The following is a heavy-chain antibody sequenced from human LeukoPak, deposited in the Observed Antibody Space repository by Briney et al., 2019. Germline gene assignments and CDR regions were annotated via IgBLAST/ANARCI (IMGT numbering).Heavy chain of an antibody. CDR2: IKSKGDGETT. CDR1: GFTFSSYA. CDR3: AIDEPNYAPYDFDY. V-gene: IGHV3-15*01. J-gene: IGHJ4*02. D-gene: IGHD4/OR15-4a*01. Sequence: GGSLRLSCAASGFTFSSYAMSWVRQAPGKGLEWVGRIKSKGDGETTDYAAPVQGRFTISRDDSNNMVYLQMNSLKFEDTAAYYCAIDEPNYAPYDFDYWGQGTLVTVSS.